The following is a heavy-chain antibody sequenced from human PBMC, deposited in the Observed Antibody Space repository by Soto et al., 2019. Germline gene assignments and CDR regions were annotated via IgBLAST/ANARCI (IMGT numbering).Heavy chain of an antibody. CDR3: ARDFFDSSDYTTNWFDP. J-gene: IGHJ5*02. CDR1: GDSISNSRFY. CDR2: IYHTGNA. V-gene: IGHV4-39*01. Sequence: SETLSLTCSVSGDSISNSRFYWAWIRQPPGEGLEWIGSIYHTGNAYYNPSLKSRVTISVDTSKNQFSLKLTSVTAADAALYYCARDFFDSSDYTTNWFDPWGQGTLVTVPS. D-gene: IGHD3-22*01.